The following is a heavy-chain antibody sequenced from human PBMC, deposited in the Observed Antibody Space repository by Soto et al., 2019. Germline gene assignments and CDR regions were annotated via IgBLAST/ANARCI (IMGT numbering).Heavy chain of an antibody. V-gene: IGHV3-72*01. Sequence: VQLVESGGGLVQPGGSLRLSCETSGFDFSDHHMDWVRQAPGKGLEWVARIRSKAHSYTTYYAASVKDRFIISRDDSKNSLYLQMNSLKSEDTALYYCMRDSIRGGCFDYWGQGTLVTVSA. CDR3: MRDSIRGGCFDY. CDR1: GFDFSDHH. CDR2: IRSKAHSYTT. J-gene: IGHJ4*02. D-gene: IGHD3-16*01.